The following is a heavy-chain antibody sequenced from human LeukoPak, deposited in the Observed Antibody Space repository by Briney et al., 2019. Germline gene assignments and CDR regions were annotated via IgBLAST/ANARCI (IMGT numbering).Heavy chain of an antibody. D-gene: IGHD3-22*01. CDR3: AKTQTMMGAFDI. Sequence: SETLSLTCTVSGGSITSGDYYRSWIRQPPGKGLEWIGYIYNSGSTYYNPSLKSRVTISVDTSKKQFSLKLSSVTAADTAVYYCAKTQTMMGAFDIWGQGTKVTVSS. V-gene: IGHV4-30-4*01. CDR1: GGSITSGDYY. CDR2: IYNSGST. J-gene: IGHJ3*02.